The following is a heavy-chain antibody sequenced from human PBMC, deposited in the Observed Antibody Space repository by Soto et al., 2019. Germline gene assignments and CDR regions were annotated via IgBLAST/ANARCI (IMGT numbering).Heavy chain of an antibody. D-gene: IGHD3-10*01. CDR3: ARYGTRGDW. J-gene: IGHJ5*01. CDR2: ISSSGLTT. Sequence: GVSRRLSCQASGFNFRMYEMHWVRKAPGKGLEWVSYISSSGLTTYYADFAEGRFTISRDNAKDSLYLHLNSLRVGDTAVYYCARYGTRGDWWGLGTQVTVSS. V-gene: IGHV3-48*03. CDR1: GFNFRMYE.